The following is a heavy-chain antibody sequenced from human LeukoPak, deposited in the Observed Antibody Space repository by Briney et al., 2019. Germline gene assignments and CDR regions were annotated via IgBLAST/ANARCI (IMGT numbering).Heavy chain of an antibody. V-gene: IGHV3-66*01. D-gene: IGHD6-19*01. CDR2: IYSGGST. CDR3: SSGWYARFDY. CDR1: GFTVSSNY. J-gene: IGHJ4*02. Sequence: GGSLRLSCAASGFTVSSNYMSWVRQAPGKGLEWVSVIYSGGSTYYSDSVKGRFTISRDNSKNTLYLQMNSLRAEDTAVYYCSSGWYARFDYWGQGTLVTVSS.